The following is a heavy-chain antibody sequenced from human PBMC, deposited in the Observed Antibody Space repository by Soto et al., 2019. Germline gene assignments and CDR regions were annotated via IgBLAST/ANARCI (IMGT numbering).Heavy chain of an antibody. CDR2: VHFSGST. CDR1: GCSISENH. CDR3: ARFGAAAAHDDN. V-gene: IGHV4-59*01. Sequence: SETLSLTCDFSGCSISENHWSWIRQAPGKGLEWVGYVHFSGSTTYNPSLAPRLNISFDMSKSQVYLQLTSVTAADTAVYYCARFGAAAAHDDNWGRGVLVTVSS. D-gene: IGHD6-13*01. J-gene: IGHJ4*01.